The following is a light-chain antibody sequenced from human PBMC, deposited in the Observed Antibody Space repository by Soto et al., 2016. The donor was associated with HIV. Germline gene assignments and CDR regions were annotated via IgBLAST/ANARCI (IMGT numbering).Light chain of an antibody. CDR3: IQSVQLPH. V-gene: IGKV2D-29*01. CDR2: GVS. Sequence: DTVMTQTPLSLSVTPGQPASISCKSNQSLLHSDGKTYLSWYLQKPGQPPHLLIYGVSNRFSGVPIRFSGSGSGTDFTLKISRVEAEDIGVYYCIQSVQLPHFGQGTKAGDQT. CDR1: QSLLHSDGKTY. J-gene: IGKJ2*01.